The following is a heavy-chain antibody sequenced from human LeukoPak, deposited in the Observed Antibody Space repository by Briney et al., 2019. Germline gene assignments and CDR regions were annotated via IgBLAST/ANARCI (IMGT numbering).Heavy chain of an antibody. CDR1: GFAFSNYW. CDR3: ARDRGYSNFDY. D-gene: IGHD4-11*01. Sequence: GGSLRLSCAASGFAFSNYWMSWVRQAPGKGLEWVANMNEDGSEKNYVDSVKGRFTIYRDSAQDSLYLQMNSLRAEDTAVYYCARDRGYSNFDYWGQGTLLTVSS. CDR2: MNEDGSEK. J-gene: IGHJ4*02. V-gene: IGHV3-7*01.